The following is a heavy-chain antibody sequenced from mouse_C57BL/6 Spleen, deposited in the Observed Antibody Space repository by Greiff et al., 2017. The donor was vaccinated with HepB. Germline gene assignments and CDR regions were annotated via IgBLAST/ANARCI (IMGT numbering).Heavy chain of an antibody. CDR2: ISSGSSTI. D-gene: IGHD2-2*01. CDR3: ARGYGAWFAY. CDR1: GFTFSDYG. J-gene: IGHJ3*01. Sequence: EVKLVESGGGLVKPGGSLKLSCAASGFTFSDYGMHWVRQAPEKGLEWVAYISSGSSTIYYADTVKGRFTISRDKAKNTLFLQMTSLRSEDTAMYYCARGYGAWFAYWGQGTLVTVSA. V-gene: IGHV5-17*01.